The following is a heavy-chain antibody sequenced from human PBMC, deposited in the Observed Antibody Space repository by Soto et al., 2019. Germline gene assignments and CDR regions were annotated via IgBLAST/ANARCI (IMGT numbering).Heavy chain of an antibody. CDR2: ISADNGNT. D-gene: IGHD6-13*01. J-gene: IGHJ5*02. CDR3: ARDIATTGTRWFDP. Sequence: ASVKVSCKASGYTFTSYGISWVRQAPGQGLEWMGWISADNGNTNYAQKVQGRVIMTTDTTTSTAYMELRSLRSDDTAVYYCARDIATTGTRWFDPWGQGTLVTSPQ. V-gene: IGHV1-18*04. CDR1: GYTFTSYG.